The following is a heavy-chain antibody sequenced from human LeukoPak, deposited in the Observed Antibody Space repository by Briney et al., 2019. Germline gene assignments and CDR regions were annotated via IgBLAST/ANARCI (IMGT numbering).Heavy chain of an antibody. CDR1: GGTFSSYG. D-gene: IGHD4-17*01. CDR3: ARGMGDYPYYFDY. J-gene: IGHJ4*02. Sequence: SVKVSCKASGGTFSSYGISWVRQAPGRGLEWMGRIIPILGIANYAQKFQGRVTITADKSTSTAYMELSSLRSEDTAVYYCARGMGDYPYYFDYWGQGTLVTVSS. V-gene: IGHV1-69*04. CDR2: IIPILGIA.